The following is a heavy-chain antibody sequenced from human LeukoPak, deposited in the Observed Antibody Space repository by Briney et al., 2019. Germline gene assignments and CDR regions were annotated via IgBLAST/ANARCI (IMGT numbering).Heavy chain of an antibody. CDR1: GGSISSDY. V-gene: IGHV4-59*01. CDR3: ARLSGYSSGHYYSDY. Sequence: SETLSLTCTVSGGSISSDYWSWIRQPPGKGLEWIGYIYYRGSTNYNPSLKSRVTISVDTPKNQFSLKLSSVTAADTAVYYCARLSGYSSGHYYSDYWGQGTLVTVSS. D-gene: IGHD3-22*01. J-gene: IGHJ4*02. CDR2: IYYRGST.